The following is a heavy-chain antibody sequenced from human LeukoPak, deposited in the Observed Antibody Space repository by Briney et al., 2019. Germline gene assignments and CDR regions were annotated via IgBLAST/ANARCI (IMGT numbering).Heavy chain of an antibody. V-gene: IGHV1-2*02. D-gene: IGHD1-26*01. CDR2: INPNSGGT. CDR1: GYTFTGYY. CDR3: ATTGSTSTRRHDAFDI. J-gene: IGHJ3*02. Sequence: ASVTVSCKASGYTFTGYYMHWVRQAPGQGLEWMGWINPNSGGTNYAQKFQGRVTMTRDTSISTAYMELSRLRSDDTAVYYCATTGSTSTRRHDAFDIWGQGTMVTVSS.